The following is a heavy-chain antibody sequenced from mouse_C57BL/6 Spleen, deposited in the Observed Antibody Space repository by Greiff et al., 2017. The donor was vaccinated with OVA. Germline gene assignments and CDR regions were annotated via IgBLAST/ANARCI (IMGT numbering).Heavy chain of an antibody. V-gene: IGHV1-26*01. Sequence: VQLQQSGPELVKPGASVKISCKASGYTFTDYYMNWVKQSHGKSLEWIGDINPNNGGTSYNQKFKGKATLTVDKSSSTAYMELRSLTSEDSAVYYGARRDGSSALDYWGKGTTLTVSS. J-gene: IGHJ2*01. CDR2: INPNNGGT. CDR1: GYTFTDYY. D-gene: IGHD1-1*01. CDR3: ARRDGSSALDY.